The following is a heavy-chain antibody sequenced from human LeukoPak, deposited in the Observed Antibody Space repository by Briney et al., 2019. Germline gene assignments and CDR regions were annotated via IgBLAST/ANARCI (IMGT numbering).Heavy chain of an antibody. V-gene: IGHV3-21*01. CDR2: ISSSSSYI. Sequence: GGSLRLSCAASGFTFSSYSMNWVRQAPGKGLEWVSSISSSSSYIYYADSVKGRFTISRNNAKNSLYLQMNSLRAEDTAVYYCARDPRGDAGDYWGQGTLVTVSS. CDR3: ARDPRGDAGDY. CDR1: GFTFSSYS. J-gene: IGHJ4*02. D-gene: IGHD2-21*02.